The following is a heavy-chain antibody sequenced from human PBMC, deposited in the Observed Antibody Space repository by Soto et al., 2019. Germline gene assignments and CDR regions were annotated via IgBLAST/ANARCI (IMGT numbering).Heavy chain of an antibody. CDR2: IIPIFGTA. CDR3: AGVDYGDYVDFDY. CDR1: GGTLSSYA. D-gene: IGHD4-17*01. V-gene: IGHV1-69*13. J-gene: IGHJ4*02. Sequence: SVKVSCKASGGTLSSYAISWVRQAPGQGLEWMGGIIPIFGTANYAQKFQGRVTITADESTSTAYMELSSLRSEDTAVYYCAGVDYGDYVDFDYWGQGTLVTVSS.